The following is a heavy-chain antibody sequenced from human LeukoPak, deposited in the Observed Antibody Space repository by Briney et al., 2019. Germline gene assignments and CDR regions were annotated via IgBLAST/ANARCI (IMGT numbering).Heavy chain of an antibody. J-gene: IGHJ4*02. CDR1: GGTFSSYT. D-gene: IGHD2-2*02. V-gene: IGHV1-69*04. CDR2: IIPILGIA. Sequence: AASVKVSCKASGGTFSSYTISWVRQAPGQGLEWMGRIIPILGIANYAQKFQGRVTITADKSTSTAYMELSSLRPEDTAVYYCARDPGYCSSTSCYTRLGYWGQGTLVTVSS. CDR3: ARDPGYCSSTSCYTRLGY.